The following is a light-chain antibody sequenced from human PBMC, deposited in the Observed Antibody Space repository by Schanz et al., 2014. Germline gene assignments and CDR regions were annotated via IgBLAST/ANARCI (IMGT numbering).Light chain of an antibody. CDR2: AAS. J-gene: IGKJ2*01. Sequence: DIQMTQSPSSLSASVGDRVTITCRASQTISIYLNWYQQKPGKAPKLLIYAASSLQSGVPSRFSGSGSGTDFTLTISSLQPEDFATYFCQQSYSTPPLTFDQGTKLEIK. CDR3: QQSYSTPPLT. V-gene: IGKV1-39*01. CDR1: QTISIY.